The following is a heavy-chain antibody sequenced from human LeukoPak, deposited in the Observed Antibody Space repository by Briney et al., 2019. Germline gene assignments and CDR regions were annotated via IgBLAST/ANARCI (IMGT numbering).Heavy chain of an antibody. D-gene: IGHD5-12*01. CDR2: INHSGST. CDR1: GGSFSGYY. V-gene: IGHV4-34*01. CDR3: ARGPGYSGYESIDY. J-gene: IGHJ4*02. Sequence: SETLSLTCAVYGGSFSGYYGSWIRQPPGKGLEWIGEINHSGSTNYNPSLKSRVTISVDTSKNQFSLKLSSVTAADTAVYYCARGPGYSGYESIDYWGQGTLVTVSS.